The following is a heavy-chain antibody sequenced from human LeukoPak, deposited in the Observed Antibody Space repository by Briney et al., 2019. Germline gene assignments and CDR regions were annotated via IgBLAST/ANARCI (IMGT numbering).Heavy chain of an antibody. V-gene: IGHV1-69*05. CDR2: IIPIFGTA. Sequence: GASVKVSCKASGGTFSSYAISWVRQAPGQGLEWMGGIIPIFGTANYAQKFQGRVTMTRDMSTSTVYMELSSLRSEDTAVYYCARDWGDSSGYPCNYFDYWGQGTLVTVSS. J-gene: IGHJ4*02. D-gene: IGHD3-22*01. CDR3: ARDWGDSSGYPCNYFDY. CDR1: GGTFSSYA.